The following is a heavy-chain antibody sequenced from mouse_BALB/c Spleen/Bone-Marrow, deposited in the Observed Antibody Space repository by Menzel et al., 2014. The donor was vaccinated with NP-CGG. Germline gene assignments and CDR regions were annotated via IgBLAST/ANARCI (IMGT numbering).Heavy chain of an antibody. Sequence: EVQLQEAGPGPVKPSQPVSLTCTVTGISITTGNYRWSWIRQFPGNKLEWIGYIYYSGTITYNPSLTSRTTITRDTSKNQFFLEMNSLTAEDTATYYCARDGNYAMDYWGQGTSATASS. CDR2: IYYSGTI. CDR3: ARDGNYAMDY. D-gene: IGHD1-1*02. J-gene: IGHJ4*01. V-gene: IGHV3-5*02. CDR1: GISITTGNYR.